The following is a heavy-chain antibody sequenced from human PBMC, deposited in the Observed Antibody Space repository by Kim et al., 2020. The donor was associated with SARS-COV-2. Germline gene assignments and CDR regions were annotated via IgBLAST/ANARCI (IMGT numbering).Heavy chain of an antibody. CDR2: IRSKANSYAT. CDR1: GFTFSGSA. V-gene: IGHV3-73*01. Sequence: GGSLRLSCAASGFTFSGSAMHWVRQASGKGLEWVGRIRSKANSYATAYAASVKGRFTISRDDSKNTAYLQMNSLKTEDTAVYYCTRVREYSSSSVFWFDPWGQGTLVTVSS. D-gene: IGHD6-6*01. J-gene: IGHJ5*02. CDR3: TRVREYSSSSVFWFDP.